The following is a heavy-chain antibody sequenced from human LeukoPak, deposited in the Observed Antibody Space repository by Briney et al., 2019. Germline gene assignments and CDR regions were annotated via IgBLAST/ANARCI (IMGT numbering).Heavy chain of an antibody. D-gene: IGHD3-22*01. J-gene: IGHJ4*02. CDR3: AGANYVSSGYRDY. Sequence: SETLSLTCTVSVVSISSSNSYWGWIRQPAGKGLEWIGRIYTSGSTNYNPSLKSRVNILVDSSKNQFSLKLSSVTAADTAVYYCAGANYVSSGYRDYWGQGTLVTVSS. V-gene: IGHV4-61*02. CDR1: VVSISSSNSY. CDR2: IYTSGST.